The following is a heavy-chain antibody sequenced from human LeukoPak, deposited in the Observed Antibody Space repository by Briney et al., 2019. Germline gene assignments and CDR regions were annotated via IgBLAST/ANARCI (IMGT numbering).Heavy chain of an antibody. CDR2: IYYSGST. V-gene: IGHV4-59*01. J-gene: IGHJ4*02. CDR1: GGSISSYY. D-gene: IGHD3-10*01. Sequence: SETLSLTCTVSGGSISSYYWSWIRQPPGKGLEWIGYIYYSGSTNYNPSLKSRVTISVDTSKNQFSLKLSSVTAADTAVYYCARTPADTPWFPCCLDYWGQGTLVTVSS. CDR3: ARTPADTPWFPCCLDY.